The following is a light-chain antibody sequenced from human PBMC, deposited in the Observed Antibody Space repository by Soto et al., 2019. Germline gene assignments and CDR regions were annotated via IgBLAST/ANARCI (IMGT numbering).Light chain of an antibody. V-gene: IGKV4-1*01. Sequence: DIVMTQSPDSLAVSLGERATINCKSSQRVLYSSNNKNYLAWYQQKPGQPPKLLIYWASTRESGVHDRFSGSGSGTDFTLTVSSLQAEDVAVYYCQQYYGSPFTFGGGTRVEIK. J-gene: IGKJ4*01. CDR3: QQYYGSPFT. CDR2: WAS. CDR1: QRVLYSSNNKNY.